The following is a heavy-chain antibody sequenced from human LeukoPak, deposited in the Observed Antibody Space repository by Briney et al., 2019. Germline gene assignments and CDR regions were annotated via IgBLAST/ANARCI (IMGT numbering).Heavy chain of an antibody. Sequence: GGSLRLSCAASGFTFSNAWMSWVRQAPGKGLEWVGRIKGKKDGGTTDNAAPVKGRFTISRDDSKNTLYLQMNSLKTEDTAVYYCTTGGNNYGYWGQGTLVTVSS. CDR2: IKGKKDGGTT. D-gene: IGHD1-26*01. V-gene: IGHV3-15*01. CDR3: TTGGNNYGY. CDR1: GFTFSNAW. J-gene: IGHJ4*02.